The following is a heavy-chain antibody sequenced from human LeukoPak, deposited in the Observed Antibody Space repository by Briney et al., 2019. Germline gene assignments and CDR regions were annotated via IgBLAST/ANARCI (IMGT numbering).Heavy chain of an antibody. J-gene: IGHJ6*04. CDR3: AELGITMIGGV. Sequence: GGSLRLSCAASGFTFSSYSMNWVRQAPGKGLECVSYISSSGSTIYDADSVKGRFTISRDNAKNSLYLQMNSLRAEDTAVYYCAELGITMIGGVWGKGTTVTISS. CDR1: GFTFSSYS. D-gene: IGHD3-10*02. V-gene: IGHV3-48*04. CDR2: ISSSGSTI.